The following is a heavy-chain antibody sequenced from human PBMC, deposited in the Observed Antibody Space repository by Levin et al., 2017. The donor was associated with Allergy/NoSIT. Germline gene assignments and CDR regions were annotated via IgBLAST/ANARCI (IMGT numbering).Heavy chain of an antibody. Sequence: SLKISCAASGFTFDDYAMHWVRQAPGKGLEWVSGISWNSGSIGYADSVKGRFTISRDNAKNSLYLQMNSLRAEDTALYYCAKDYSSGSNYYDYGMDVWGQGTTVTVSS. CDR3: AKDYSSGSNYYDYGMDV. D-gene: IGHD6-19*01. V-gene: IGHV3-9*01. CDR1: GFTFDDYA. J-gene: IGHJ6*02. CDR2: ISWNSGSI.